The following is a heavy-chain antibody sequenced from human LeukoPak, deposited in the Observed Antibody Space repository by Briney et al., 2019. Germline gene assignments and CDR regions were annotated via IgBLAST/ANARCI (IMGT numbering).Heavy chain of an antibody. V-gene: IGHV1-24*01. J-gene: IGHJ5*02. CDR2: FDPEDGKT. CDR1: GYSLSELS. D-gene: IGHD3-22*01. CDR3: TTVRFEVDSSGYYHNYFDP. Sequence: ASVKVSCKVSGYSLSELSMHWVRQAPGKGLEWMGGFDPEDGKTINAQKFQGRLTMTEDTSTDTAYMELSSLRSEDTAVYYCTTVRFEVDSSGYYHNYFDPWGQGTLVTVSS.